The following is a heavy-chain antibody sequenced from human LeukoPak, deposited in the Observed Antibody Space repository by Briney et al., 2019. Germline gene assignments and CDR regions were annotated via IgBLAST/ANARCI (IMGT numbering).Heavy chain of an antibody. Sequence: PSETLSLTCAVYGGSFSGYYWSWIRQPPGKGLEWIGEINHSGSTNYNPSLKSRVTISVDTSKNQFSLKLSSVTAADTAVYYCARLGALAIDYWGQGNLVTVSS. CDR2: INHSGST. CDR1: GGSFSGYY. CDR3: ARLGALAIDY. J-gene: IGHJ4*02. D-gene: IGHD3-3*01. V-gene: IGHV4-34*01.